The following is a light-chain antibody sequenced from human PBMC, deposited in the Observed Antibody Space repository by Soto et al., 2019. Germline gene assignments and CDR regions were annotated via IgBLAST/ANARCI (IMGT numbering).Light chain of an antibody. V-gene: IGKV3-20*01. J-gene: IGKJ5*01. Sequence: ENVLTQSPGTLSLSPGESATLSCRASQSVIGDNFLAWYQQKSGQAPRLLIFGASRRATGIPDRFSGSGSGTDFTLSISRLEPEDFAVYYGQQYGSSPITFGQGTRLEIK. CDR3: QQYGSSPIT. CDR2: GAS. CDR1: QSVIGDNF.